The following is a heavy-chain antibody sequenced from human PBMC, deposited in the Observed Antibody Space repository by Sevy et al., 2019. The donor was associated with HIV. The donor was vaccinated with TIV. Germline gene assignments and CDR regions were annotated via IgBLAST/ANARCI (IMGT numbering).Heavy chain of an antibody. V-gene: IGHV3-74*01. CDR1: GFTFSSYW. CDR2: INTDGRST. J-gene: IGHJ4*02. CDR3: ARDGYSSSSVDFDY. Sequence: GGSLRLSCAASGFTFSSYWMHWVRQAPGKGRVWVSRINTDGRSTGYADSVKGRFTISRDNAKNTLYLQMNSLRAEDTAVYYCARDGYSSSSVDFDYWGQGTLVTVSS. D-gene: IGHD6-13*01.